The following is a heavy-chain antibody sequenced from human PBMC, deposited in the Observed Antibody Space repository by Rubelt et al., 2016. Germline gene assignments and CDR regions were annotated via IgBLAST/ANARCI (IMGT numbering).Heavy chain of an antibody. D-gene: IGHD6-13*01. CDR2: IYYSGST. CDR1: GGSISSYY. V-gene: IGHV4-59*01. CDR3: ARGASRIAAAGPLGY. Sequence: QVQLQESGPGLVKPSETLSLTCTVSGGSISSYYWSWIRQPPGKGLEWIGYIYYSGSTNYNPSLKSRVTISVDTSKNQFSLKLSSVTAADTAVYYCARGASRIAAAGPLGYWGQGTLVTVSS. J-gene: IGHJ4*02.